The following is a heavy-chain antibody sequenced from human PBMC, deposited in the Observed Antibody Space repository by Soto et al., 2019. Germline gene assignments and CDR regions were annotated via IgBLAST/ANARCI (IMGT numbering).Heavy chain of an antibody. J-gene: IGHJ4*02. CDR3: ARTHSGSYYSVFNY. Sequence: SETLSLTCVVSNFSIGSGYYWGWIRQSPGKGLEWIASIYRSGTTSYNPSLKSRVTISVDPSKNQFSLMLTAVTAADTAVYYCARTHSGSYYSVFNYWGRGSLVTVS. D-gene: IGHD1-26*01. CDR1: NFSIGSGYY. V-gene: IGHV4-38-2*01. CDR2: IYRSGTT.